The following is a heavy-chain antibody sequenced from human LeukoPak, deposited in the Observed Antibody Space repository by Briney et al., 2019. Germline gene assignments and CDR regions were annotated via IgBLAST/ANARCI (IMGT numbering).Heavy chain of an antibody. J-gene: IGHJ1*01. CDR1: GGTFSSYA. CDR3: ASIGAVAGTEYFQH. V-gene: IGHV1-69*05. Sequence: GASVKVSCKASGGTFSSYAISWVRQAPGQGLEWMGGIIPIFGTANYAQKFQGRVTITTDESTSTAYMELSSLRSEDTAVYYCASIGAVAGTEYFQHWGQGTLVTVSS. D-gene: IGHD6-19*01. CDR2: IIPIFGTA.